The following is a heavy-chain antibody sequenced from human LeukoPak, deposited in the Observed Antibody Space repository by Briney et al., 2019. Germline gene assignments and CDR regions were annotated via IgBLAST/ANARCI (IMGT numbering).Heavy chain of an antibody. J-gene: IGHJ4*02. V-gene: IGHV3-74*01. D-gene: IGHD4/OR15-4a*01. CDR2: INDDGSST. Sequence: GGSLRLSCAASGFTFSGNWMHWVRQAPGKGLIWVSRINDDGSSTSYADSVKGRFTISRDNAKNTMYLQMNNLRDEDTAVYYCARAYSANYRPDYWGQGTQVTVSS. CDR1: GFTFSGNW. CDR3: ARAYSANYRPDY.